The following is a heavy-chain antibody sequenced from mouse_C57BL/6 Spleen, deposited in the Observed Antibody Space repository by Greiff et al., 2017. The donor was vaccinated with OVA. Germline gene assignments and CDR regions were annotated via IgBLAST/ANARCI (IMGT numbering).Heavy chain of an antibody. V-gene: IGHV10-3*01. D-gene: IGHD1-1*01. CDR1: GFTLNTYA. CDR2: IRSKSSNYAT. Sequence: EVKVEESGGGLVQPKGSLKLSCAASGFTLNTYAMHWVRQAPGKGLEWVARIRSKSSNYATYYADSVKDRFTISRDDSQSMLYLQMNNLKTEDTAMYYCVRDLYYYGSSYGYFDVWGTGTTVTVSS. CDR3: VRDLYYYGSSYGYFDV. J-gene: IGHJ1*03.